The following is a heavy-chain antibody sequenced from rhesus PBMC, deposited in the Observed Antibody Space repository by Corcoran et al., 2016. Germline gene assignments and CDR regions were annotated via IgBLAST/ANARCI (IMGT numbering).Heavy chain of an antibody. CDR1: GFTFSDYY. J-gene: IGHJ4*01. V-gene: IGHV3S22*01. Sequence: EVQLVESGGGLVQPGGSLRLSCAASGFTFSDYYMSWVRQAPGKGPERVVFSRKKDYVGTAEYASSVKGRFTISRDDSKSIASLQMNSLKTEDTAVYYCARVLRSSYYFDYWGQGVLVTVSS. D-gene: IGHD4-29*01. CDR2: SRKKDYVGTA. CDR3: ARVLRSSYYFDY.